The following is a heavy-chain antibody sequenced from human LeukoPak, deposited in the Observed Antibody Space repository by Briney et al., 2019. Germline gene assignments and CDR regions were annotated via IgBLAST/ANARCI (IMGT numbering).Heavy chain of an antibody. Sequence: PSETLSLTCTVPGGSISSSSYYWGWIRQPPGKGLEWVGSIYYSGSTYYNPSLKCRVTISVDTSKHQFSLKLSSVTAADTAVYYCARHKGNDFWSGYTYYYYYMDVWGKGTTVTVSS. J-gene: IGHJ6*03. D-gene: IGHD3-3*01. CDR3: ARHKGNDFWSGYTYYYYYMDV. CDR1: GGSISSSSYY. V-gene: IGHV4-39*01. CDR2: IYYSGST.